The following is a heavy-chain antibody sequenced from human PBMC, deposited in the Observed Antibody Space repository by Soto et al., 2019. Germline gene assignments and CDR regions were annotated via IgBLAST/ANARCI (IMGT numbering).Heavy chain of an antibody. CDR1: GFTFSSYG. J-gene: IGHJ6*02. V-gene: IGHV3-33*06. Sequence: QVQLVESGGGVVQPGRSLRLSCAASGFTFSSYGLHWVRQAPGKGLEWVALICYDVSNKNYADSVKGRFTISRDNSKNTLYLQMNSLRADDTAVYYCAKGPFIGHSSSCDAVGDYYYYGMDVWGQGTKVTVSS. D-gene: IGHD6-13*01. CDR2: ICYDVSNK. CDR3: AKGPFIGHSSSCDAVGDYYYYGMDV.